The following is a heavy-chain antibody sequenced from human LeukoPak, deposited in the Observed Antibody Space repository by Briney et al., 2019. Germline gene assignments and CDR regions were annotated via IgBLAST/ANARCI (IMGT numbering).Heavy chain of an antibody. CDR2: INHSGST. Sequence: SETLSLTCAVYGGSFSGYYWSWIRQPPGKGLEWIGEINHSGSTNYNPSLKSRVTISVDTSKNQFSLKLSSVTAADTAVYYCANELLGATRDYWGQGTLVTVSS. J-gene: IGHJ4*02. CDR1: GGSFSGYY. CDR3: ANELLGATRDY. D-gene: IGHD1-26*01. V-gene: IGHV4-34*01.